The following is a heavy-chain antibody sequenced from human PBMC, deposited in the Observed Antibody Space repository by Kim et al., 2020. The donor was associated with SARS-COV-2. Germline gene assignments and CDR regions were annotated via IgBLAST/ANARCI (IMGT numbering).Heavy chain of an antibody. J-gene: IGHJ4*02. V-gene: IGHV3-23*01. Sequence: GGSLRLSCAASGFTFSNYAINWVRQIPGKGLEWVSGISGSGGNTYYADSVKGRFTISRDNSKNTLYLQMKSLRAEDTAIYYCAKDRRASVTQVDWGQGTLVTVSS. D-gene: IGHD4-4*01. CDR2: ISGSGGNT. CDR1: GFTFSNYA. CDR3: AKDRRASVTQVD.